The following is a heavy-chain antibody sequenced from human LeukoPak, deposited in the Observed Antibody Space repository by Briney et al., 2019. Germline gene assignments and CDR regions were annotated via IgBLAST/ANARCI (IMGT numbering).Heavy chain of an antibody. CDR2: IYYSGNT. J-gene: IGHJ5*02. Sequence: PSETLSLTCTVSGGSISSYYWSWIRQPPGKGLEWIGYIYYSGNTNYNPSLKSRVTISVDTSKNQFSLKLSSVTAADTAVYYCARAAYYCSSTSCPLPWFDPWGQGTLVTVSS. CDR1: GGSISSYY. D-gene: IGHD2-2*01. V-gene: IGHV4-59*01. CDR3: ARAAYYCSSTSCPLPWFDP.